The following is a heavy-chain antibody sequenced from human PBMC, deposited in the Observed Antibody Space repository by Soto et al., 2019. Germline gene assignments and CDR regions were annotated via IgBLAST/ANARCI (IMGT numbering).Heavy chain of an antibody. Sequence: PSETLSLTCTVSGGSISSYYWSWIRQPPGKGLERIGYIYYSGSTNYNPSPKSRVTISVDTTKNQYSLKLSSVTAADTAVYYCARFSWLPDAFDIWSQGTTVTVSS. D-gene: IGHD3-22*01. CDR3: ARFSWLPDAFDI. J-gene: IGHJ3*02. CDR1: GGSISSYY. V-gene: IGHV4-59*01. CDR2: IYYSGST.